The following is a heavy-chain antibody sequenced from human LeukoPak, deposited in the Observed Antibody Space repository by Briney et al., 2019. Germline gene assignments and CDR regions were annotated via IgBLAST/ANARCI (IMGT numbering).Heavy chain of an antibody. J-gene: IGHJ4*02. V-gene: IGHV3-23*01. CDR2: ISGSGGST. Sequence: GGSLRLSCAASGFTFSSYAMSWVRQAPGKGLEWVSAISGSGGSTYYADSVKGRFTISRDNSKNTLYLQMNSLRAEDTAVYYCAEKLSGSYKAFDYWGQGTPVTVSS. CDR3: AEKLSGSYKAFDY. D-gene: IGHD1-26*01. CDR1: GFTFSSYA.